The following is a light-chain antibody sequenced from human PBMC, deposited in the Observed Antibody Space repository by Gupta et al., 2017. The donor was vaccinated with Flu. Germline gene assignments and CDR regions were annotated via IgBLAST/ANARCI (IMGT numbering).Light chain of an antibody. Sequence: ELVLTQSPNFQSVTPKDAVTFTCRLSETVARTLHWYQQTAGQSPKLLIKAASQSLAGVPWRCSGGGSATDFTLTISSLEAEGAATYYYHQSRSLPLTFGGGTKVEIK. CDR3: HQSRSLPLT. J-gene: IGKJ4*01. CDR2: AAS. CDR1: ETVART. V-gene: IGKV6-21*01.